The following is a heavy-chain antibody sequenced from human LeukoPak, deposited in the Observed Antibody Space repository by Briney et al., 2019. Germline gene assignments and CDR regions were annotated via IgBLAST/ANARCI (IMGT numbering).Heavy chain of an antibody. J-gene: IGHJ4*02. D-gene: IGHD2-15*01. CDR3: AKQLGYCSNGSCYFPY. CDR1: GFTFSSSA. Sequence: GGSLRLSCAASGFTFSSSAMGWVRQAPGKGLEWVSAISNNGGYTYYADSVQGRFTISRDNSKSTLCLQMNSLRAEDTAVYYCAKQLGYCSNGSCYFPYWGQGTLVTVSS. CDR2: ISNNGGYT. V-gene: IGHV3-23*01.